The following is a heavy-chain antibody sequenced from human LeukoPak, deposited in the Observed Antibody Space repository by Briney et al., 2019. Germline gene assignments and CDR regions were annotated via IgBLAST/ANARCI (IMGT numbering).Heavy chain of an antibody. CDR2: IQHSDSI. CDR1: GYSLNSGYSLNSGFY. CDR3: ARTSNYRSPYFDY. Sequence: SETLSLTCTFSGYSLNSGYSLNSGFYWGWIRQPPGKGLEWIGSIQHSDSIYYNPSFKTRVTISVDLSKNHFSLKLSSVTAADTAVYYCARTSNYRSPYFDYWGQGALVTVSS. J-gene: IGHJ4*02. D-gene: IGHD1-1*01. V-gene: IGHV4-38-2*02.